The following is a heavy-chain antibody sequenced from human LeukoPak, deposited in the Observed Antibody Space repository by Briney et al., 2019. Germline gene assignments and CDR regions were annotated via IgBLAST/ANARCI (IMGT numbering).Heavy chain of an antibody. V-gene: IGHV1-69*04. J-gene: IGHJ4*02. CDR1: GGTFSSYA. Sequence: EASVKVSCKASGGTFSSYAISWVRRAPGQGLEWMGRIIPILGIANYAQKFQGRVTITADKSTSTAYMELSSLRSEDTAVYYCARARPNDYYDSSGPFDYWGQGTLVTVSS. CDR2: IIPILGIA. CDR3: ARARPNDYYDSSGPFDY. D-gene: IGHD3-22*01.